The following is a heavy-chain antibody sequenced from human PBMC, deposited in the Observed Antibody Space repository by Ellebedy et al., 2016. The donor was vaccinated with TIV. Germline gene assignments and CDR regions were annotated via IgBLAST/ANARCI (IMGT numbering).Heavy chain of an antibody. V-gene: IGHV3-66*01. CDR1: GFTFSDYY. J-gene: IGHJ4*02. CDR3: ARGGSYYVY. Sequence: GESLKISCAASGFTFSDYYMTWVRRAPGKGLEWVSVIYSGGSTYYADSVKGRFTISRDNSKNTLYLQMNSLRAEDTAVYYCARGGSYYVYWGQGTLVTVSS. CDR2: IYSGGST. D-gene: IGHD1-26*01.